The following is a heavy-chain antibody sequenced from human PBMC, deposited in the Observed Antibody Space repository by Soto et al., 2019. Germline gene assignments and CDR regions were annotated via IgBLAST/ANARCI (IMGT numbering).Heavy chain of an antibody. CDR1: GFTFSSYS. CDR3: AREISSVAGTHMDV. V-gene: IGHV3-21*01. D-gene: IGHD6-19*01. J-gene: IGHJ6*03. CDR2: ISSSSSYI. Sequence: GGSLRLSCAASGFTFSSYSMNWVRQAPGKGLEWVSSISSSSSYIYYADSVKGRFTISRDNAKNSLYLQMNSLRAEDTAVYYCAREISSVAGTHMDVWGKGTTVTVSS.